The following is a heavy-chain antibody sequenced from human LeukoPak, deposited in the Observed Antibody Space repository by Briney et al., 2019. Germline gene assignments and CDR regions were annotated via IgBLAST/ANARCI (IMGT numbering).Heavy chain of an antibody. CDR1: GGTFSSYA. D-gene: IGHD4-17*01. CDR3: ARGMDYGAHPPNFQH. CDR2: IIPIFCTA. Sequence: GASVKVSCKASGGTFSSYAISWVRQAPGQGLEWMGGIIPIFCTANYAQRFQGRVTITADESTSTAYMELSSLRSEDTAVYYCARGMDYGAHPPNFQHWGQGTLVTVSS. J-gene: IGHJ1*01. V-gene: IGHV1-69*13.